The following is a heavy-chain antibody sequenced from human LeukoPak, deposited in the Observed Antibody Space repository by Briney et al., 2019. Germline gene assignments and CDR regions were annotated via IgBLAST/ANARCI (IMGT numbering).Heavy chain of an antibody. V-gene: IGHV4-59*11. CDR1: GGSISSHY. D-gene: IGHD3-10*01. J-gene: IGHJ6*03. CDR3: AREHRAGGYFYYYMDV. Sequence: SETLSLTCTVSGGSISSHYWSWIRQPPEKGLEWIGYIYYSGSTNYNPSLKSRVTISVDTSKNQFSLKLSSVTAADTAVYYCAREHRAGGYFYYYMDVWGKGTTVTVSS. CDR2: IYYSGST.